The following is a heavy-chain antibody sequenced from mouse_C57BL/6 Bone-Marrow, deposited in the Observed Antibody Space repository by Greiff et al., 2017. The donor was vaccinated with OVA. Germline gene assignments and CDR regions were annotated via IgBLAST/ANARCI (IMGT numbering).Heavy chain of an antibody. CDR1: GYTFTSYW. D-gene: IGHD2-2*01. V-gene: IGHV1-55*01. CDR2: IYPGSGST. CDR3: ARSPSMVTTAMDY. J-gene: IGHJ4*01. Sequence: QVLLQQSGAELVKPGASVKMSCKASGYTFTSYWITWVKQRPGQGLEWIGDIYPGSGSTNYNEKFKSKATLTVDTSSSTAYMQLSSLTSEDSAVYYCARSPSMVTTAMDYWGQGTSVTVSS.